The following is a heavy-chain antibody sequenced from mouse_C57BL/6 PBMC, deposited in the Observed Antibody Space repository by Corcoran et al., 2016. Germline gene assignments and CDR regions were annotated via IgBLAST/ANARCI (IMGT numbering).Heavy chain of an antibody. CDR2: ISYDGSN. CDR1: GYSITSGYY. D-gene: IGHD1-1*01. Sequence: DVQLQESGPGLVKPSQSLSLTCSVTGYSITSGYYWNWIRQFPGNKLEWMGYISYDGSNNYNPSLKNRISLTRDTSKNQFFLKLNSVTTEDTATYYCARPYYGSSYWYFDVWGTGTTVTVSS. CDR3: ARPYYGSSYWYFDV. J-gene: IGHJ1*03. V-gene: IGHV3-6*01.